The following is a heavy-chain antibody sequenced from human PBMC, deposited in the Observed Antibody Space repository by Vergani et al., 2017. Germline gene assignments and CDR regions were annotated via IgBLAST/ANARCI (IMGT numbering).Heavy chain of an antibody. Sequence: QVQLQESGPGLVKPSETLSLTCTVSGGSISSYYWSWIRQPPGKGLEWIGYIYYSGSTNYNPSRKSRVTISVDTSKNQFSLKLSSVTAADTAVYYCARGVSPYCYYGMDVWGQGTTVTVSS. CDR1: GGSISSYY. CDR3: ARGVSPYCYYGMDV. V-gene: IGHV4-59*01. CDR2: IYYSGST. J-gene: IGHJ6*02.